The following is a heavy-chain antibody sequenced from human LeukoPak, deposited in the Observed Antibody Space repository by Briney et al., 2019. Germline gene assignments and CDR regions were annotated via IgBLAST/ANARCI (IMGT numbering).Heavy chain of an antibody. Sequence: GGSLRLSCTASGFSFNTYSVNWVRQAPGNGLEWVSSISSSSSYIYYADSVKGRFTISRDNAKNSLYLQMNSLRAEDTAVYYCARSNYGDYGIDYWGQGTLVTVSS. CDR1: GFSFNTYS. V-gene: IGHV3-21*01. D-gene: IGHD4-17*01. J-gene: IGHJ4*02. CDR2: ISSSSSYI. CDR3: ARSNYGDYGIDY.